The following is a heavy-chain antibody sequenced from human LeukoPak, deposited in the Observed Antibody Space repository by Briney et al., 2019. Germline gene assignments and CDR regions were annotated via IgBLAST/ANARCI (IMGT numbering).Heavy chain of an antibody. J-gene: IGHJ4*02. V-gene: IGHV3-23*01. CDR3: AKDLAAGTSN. D-gene: IGHD6-13*01. CDR1: GFTFSSYA. Sequence: PGGSLRLSCAASGFTFSSYAMSWVRQAPGKGLEWVSAISGSGAGTYYADSMKGRFTISRDNSKNMLYLQMNSLRAEDTAVYYCAKDLAAGTSNWGQGTLVTVSS. CDR2: ISGSGAGT.